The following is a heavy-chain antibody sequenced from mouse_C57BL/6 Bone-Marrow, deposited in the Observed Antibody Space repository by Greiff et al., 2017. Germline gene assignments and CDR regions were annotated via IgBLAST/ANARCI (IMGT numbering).Heavy chain of an antibody. CDR2: INYDGSST. CDR1: GFTFSDYY. CDR3: ARAVFPRGYFDV. J-gene: IGHJ1*03. Sequence: EVKLVESERGLVQPGSSMKLSCTASGFTFSDYYMAWVRQVPEKGLEWVANINYDGSSTYYLDSLKGRFIISRDTAKNILYLEMGSLKSEDTATYVCARAVFPRGYFDVWGTGTTVTVSA. V-gene: IGHV5-16*01.